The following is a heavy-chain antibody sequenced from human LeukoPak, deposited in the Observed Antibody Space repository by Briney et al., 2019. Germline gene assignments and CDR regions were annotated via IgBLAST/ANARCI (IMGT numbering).Heavy chain of an antibody. CDR1: GFTFNTYT. V-gene: IGHV3-48*01. Sequence: PGGSLRLSCAASGFTFNTYTMNWVRQAPGKGLEWVSYISGSSGIIDYADSVRGRFTISRDNAKNSLYLQMNSLRAEDTAVYYCARGERNFDYWGQGTLVTVSS. D-gene: IGHD1-26*01. CDR2: ISGSSGII. CDR3: ARGERNFDY. J-gene: IGHJ4*02.